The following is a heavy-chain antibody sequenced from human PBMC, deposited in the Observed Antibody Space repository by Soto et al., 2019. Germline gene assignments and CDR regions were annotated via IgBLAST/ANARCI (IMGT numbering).Heavy chain of an antibody. CDR1: GGSVSSGSYY. Sequence: SETLSLTCTVSGGSVSSGSYYWSWIRQPPGKGLEWIGYIYYSGSTNYNPSLKSRVTISVDTSKNQFSLKLSSVTAADTAVYYCARGTFAYYYGSGSPSKWFHPSGQGTLVTVST. J-gene: IGHJ5*02. CDR2: IYYSGST. CDR3: ARGTFAYYYGSGSPSKWFHP. V-gene: IGHV4-61*01. D-gene: IGHD3-10*01.